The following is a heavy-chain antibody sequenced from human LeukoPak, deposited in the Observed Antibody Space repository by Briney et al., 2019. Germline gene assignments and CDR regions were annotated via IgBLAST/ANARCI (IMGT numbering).Heavy chain of an antibody. D-gene: IGHD1-26*01. V-gene: IGHV3-23*01. CDR2: ISSSGSGGNT. CDR1: GVTLSTYA. J-gene: IGHJ4*02. Sequence: QSGGSLRLSCAASGVTLSTYAMSWARQAPGRGLEWVSGISSSGSGGNTYYADSVKGRFTISRDSSKNTLFLHMNSLRVEDTAIYYCAKDRGGSNYDTHFDYWGQGTLVTVSS. CDR3: AKDRGGSNYDTHFDY.